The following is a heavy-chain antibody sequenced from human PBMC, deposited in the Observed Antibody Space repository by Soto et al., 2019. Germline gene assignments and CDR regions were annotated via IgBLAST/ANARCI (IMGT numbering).Heavy chain of an antibody. CDR1: GFTVSSNY. V-gene: IGHV3-53*01. Sequence: GGSLTLSCAASGFTVSSNYMSWVRHAPGKGLEWVSVIYSGGSTYYADSVKGRFTISRDNSKNTLYLQMNSLRAEDTAVYYCSRVRYYYDSSGYYPDAFDIWGQGTMVTVSS. CDR3: SRVRYYYDSSGYYPDAFDI. D-gene: IGHD3-22*01. J-gene: IGHJ3*02. CDR2: IYSGGST.